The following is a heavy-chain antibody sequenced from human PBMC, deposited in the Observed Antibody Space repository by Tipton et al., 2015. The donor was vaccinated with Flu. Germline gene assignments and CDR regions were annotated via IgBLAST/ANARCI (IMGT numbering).Heavy chain of an antibody. J-gene: IGHJ4*02. Sequence: TLSLTCIVSNYSIRSGYYWGWIRQTPGKGLEWLGSIYHNGNTVYNPPLNSRVAISVDASKNQFSLTLVSVTAADAALYYCARDPTFQGLNSFDYWGQGTLVTVSS. CDR2: IYHNGNT. CDR1: NYSIRSGYY. V-gene: IGHV4-38-2*02. CDR3: ARDPTFQGLNSFDY. D-gene: IGHD2-8*01.